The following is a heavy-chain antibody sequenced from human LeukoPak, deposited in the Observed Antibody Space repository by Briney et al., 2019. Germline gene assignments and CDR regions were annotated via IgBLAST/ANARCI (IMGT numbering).Heavy chain of an antibody. D-gene: IGHD3-10*01. V-gene: IGHV1-69*06. Sequence: GASVKVSCKASGGTFSSYAISWVRQAPGQGLEWMGGIIPIFGTANYAQKFQGRVTITADKSTSTAYMELSSLRSEDTAVYYCAGSSNRITMVRGSDWFDPWGQGTLVTVSS. J-gene: IGHJ5*02. CDR3: AGSSNRITMVRGSDWFDP. CDR2: IIPIFGTA. CDR1: GGTFSSYA.